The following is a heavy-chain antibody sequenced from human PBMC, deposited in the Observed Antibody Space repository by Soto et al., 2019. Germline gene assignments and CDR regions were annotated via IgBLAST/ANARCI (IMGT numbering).Heavy chain of an antibody. V-gene: IGHV3-73*02. D-gene: IGHD3-22*01. CDR3: VRHEGHQYVSSGQYFQN. Sequence: EVQLVESGGGLVQPGGSLKLSCVGSGFIFGGAAMHWVRHASGKGLEWLGRVRSKVNNYATEYAASVKGRFTISRDDSKNTAYLQMNSLKTEDTAEYYCVRHEGHQYVSSGQYFQNWGQGTLVIVSS. CDR1: GFIFGGAA. J-gene: IGHJ1*01. CDR2: VRSKVNNYAT.